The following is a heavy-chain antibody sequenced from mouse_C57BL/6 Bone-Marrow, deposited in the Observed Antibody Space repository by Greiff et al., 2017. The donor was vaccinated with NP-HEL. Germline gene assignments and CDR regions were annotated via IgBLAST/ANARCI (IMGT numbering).Heavy chain of an antibody. CDR2: ISNGGGST. Sequence: EVQLVESGGGLVQPGGSLKLSCAASGFTFSDYYMYWVRQTPEKRLEWVAYISNGGGSTYYPDTVKGRFTISGDNAKNTLYLQMSRLKYEDTAMYYCARGGWSGAYWGQGTLVTVSA. V-gene: IGHV5-12*01. J-gene: IGHJ3*01. D-gene: IGHD1-1*02. CDR3: ARGGWSGAY. CDR1: GFTFSDYY.